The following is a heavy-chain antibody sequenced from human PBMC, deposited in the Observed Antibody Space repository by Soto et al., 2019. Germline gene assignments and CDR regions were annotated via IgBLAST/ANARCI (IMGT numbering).Heavy chain of an antibody. D-gene: IGHD4-4*01. CDR2: ISGSGGST. J-gene: IGHJ6*02. CDR1: GFTFSSYA. CDR3: AKDRNGEFYYYGMDV. V-gene: IGHV3-23*01. Sequence: EVQLLESGGGLVQPGGSLRLSCAASGFTFSSYAMSWVRQAPGKGLEWVSAISGSGGSTYYADSVKGRFTISSDNSKNTLYLQMNSLRAEDTAVYYCAKDRNGEFYYYGMDVWGQGTTVTVSS.